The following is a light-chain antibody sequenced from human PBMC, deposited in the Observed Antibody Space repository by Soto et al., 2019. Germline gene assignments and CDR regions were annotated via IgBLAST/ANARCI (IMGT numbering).Light chain of an antibody. V-gene: IGKV1-5*01. J-gene: IGKJ1*01. CDR1: QSISSW. CDR3: QQYENYWT. Sequence: DIQMTQSPSTLSATAGDRVTITCRARQSISSWLAWSQHKPGKAPKLLIYDASNLDSGVPSRFSGSGSGTEFSRTISNLQPDDCATYYCQQYENYWTFGQGTRVEIK. CDR2: DAS.